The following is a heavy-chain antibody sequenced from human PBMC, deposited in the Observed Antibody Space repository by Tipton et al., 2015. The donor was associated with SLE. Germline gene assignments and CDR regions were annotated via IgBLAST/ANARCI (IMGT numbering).Heavy chain of an antibody. CDR2: IYYSGST. V-gene: IGHV4-59*01. Sequence: TLSLTCIVSGGSISSYYWSWIRQPPGKGLEWIGYIYYSGSTNYNPSLKSRVTISVDTSKKQFSLKLSSVTAADTAVYYCARVENDYYGMDVWGQGTTVTVSS. CDR3: ARVENDYYGMDV. D-gene: IGHD1-1*01. J-gene: IGHJ6*02. CDR1: GGSISSYY.